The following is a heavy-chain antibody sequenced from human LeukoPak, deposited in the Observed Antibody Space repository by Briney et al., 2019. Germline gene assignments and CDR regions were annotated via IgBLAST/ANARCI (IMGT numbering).Heavy chain of an antibody. V-gene: IGHV1-2*02. Sequence: ASVKVSCKASGYTFTGYYMHWVRQAPGQGLEWMGWINPNSGGTNYAQKFQGRVTMTTDTSTSTAYMELRSLRSDDTAVYYCARGAQPHAMTTVTDPADYWGQGTLVTVSS. CDR3: ARGAQPHAMTTVTDPADY. J-gene: IGHJ4*02. D-gene: IGHD4-11*01. CDR2: INPNSGGT. CDR1: GYTFTGYY.